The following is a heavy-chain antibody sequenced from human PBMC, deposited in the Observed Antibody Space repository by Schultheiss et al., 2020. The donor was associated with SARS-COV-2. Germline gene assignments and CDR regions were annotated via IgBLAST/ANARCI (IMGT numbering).Heavy chain of an antibody. CDR1: GGSISSYY. D-gene: IGHD6-13*01. CDR2: IYHSGST. V-gene: IGHV4-59*01. J-gene: IGHJ4*02. Sequence: SETLSLTCTVSGGSISSYYWGWIRQPPGKGLEWIGSIYHSGSTYYNPSLKSRVTISVDTSKNQFSLKLSSVTAADTAVYYCARDLGSSWTYYFDYWDQGTLVTVSS. CDR3: ARDLGSSWTYYFDY.